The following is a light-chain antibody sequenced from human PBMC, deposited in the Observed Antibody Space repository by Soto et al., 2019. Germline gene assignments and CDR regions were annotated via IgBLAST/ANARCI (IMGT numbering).Light chain of an antibody. CDR2: AAS. J-gene: IGKJ2*01. CDR1: QDISRW. CDR3: QQANSFPRT. Sequence: DIRVTQSPSSVSASVGDRVTITCRASQDISRWLAWYQQKPGKAPKLLIYAASSLQSGVPSRFSGSGSGTDFTLTISNLQPEDSATYYCQQANSFPRTFGQGTKLEIK. V-gene: IGKV1-12*01.